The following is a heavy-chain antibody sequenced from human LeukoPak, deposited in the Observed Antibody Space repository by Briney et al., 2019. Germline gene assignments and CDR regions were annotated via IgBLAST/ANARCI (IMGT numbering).Heavy chain of an antibody. Sequence: GGSLRLSCVTSGFTFERYVMHWMRLAPGKGLECVSSIHPNNGGVGYAASVKGRFAISRDNARNSLYLEMTSLRPEDTAVYYCVKDAPNGSVDFWGRGTLVTVSS. CDR1: GFTFERYV. V-gene: IGHV3-9*01. CDR2: IHPNNGGV. D-gene: IGHD2-8*01. J-gene: IGHJ4*02. CDR3: VKDAPNGSVDF.